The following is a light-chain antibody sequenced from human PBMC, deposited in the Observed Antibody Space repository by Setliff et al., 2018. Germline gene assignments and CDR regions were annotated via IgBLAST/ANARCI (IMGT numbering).Light chain of an antibody. J-gene: IGLJ1*01. CDR1: SSEVGDYKY. CDR2: EVS. Sequence: QSVLTQPASVSGSPGQSITISCTGTSSEVGDYKYVSWCQQLPGKAPKLIIFEVSNRPSGIPNRFSGSKSGNTASLSISGLQAEDEAVYYRSSYTSLSTRVFGTGTKVTVL. CDR3: SSYTSLSTRV. V-gene: IGLV2-14*01.